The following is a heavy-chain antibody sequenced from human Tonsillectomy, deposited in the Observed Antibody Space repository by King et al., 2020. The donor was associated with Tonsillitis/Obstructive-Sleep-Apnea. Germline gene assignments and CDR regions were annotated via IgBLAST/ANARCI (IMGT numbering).Heavy chain of an antibody. Sequence: QLVQSGAEVKKPGASVKVSCKASGYTFTGYYVHWVRQAPGQGLEWMGWINPNSGGTNYAQKFQGRVTMTRDTSISTAYIELSRLRSDDTAVYYCARDYGRSGRDYYYYGMDVWGQGTTVTVSS. CDR1: GYTFTGYY. J-gene: IGHJ6*02. CDR3: ARDYGRSGRDYYYYGMDV. CDR2: INPNSGGT. V-gene: IGHV1-2*02. D-gene: IGHD1-26*01.